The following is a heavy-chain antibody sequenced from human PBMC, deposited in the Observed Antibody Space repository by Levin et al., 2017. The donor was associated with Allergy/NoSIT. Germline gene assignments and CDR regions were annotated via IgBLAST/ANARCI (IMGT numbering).Heavy chain of an antibody. CDR2: IYPGDSDT. CDR1: GYSFTSYW. J-gene: IGHJ4*02. V-gene: IGHV5-51*01. D-gene: IGHD5-12*01. CDR3: ARLGAFQGSGYSPCDY. Sequence: GESLKISCKGSGYSFTSYWIGWVRQMPGKGLEWMGIIYPGDSDTRYSPSFQGQVTISADKSISTAYLQWSSLKASDTAMYYCARLGAFQGSGYSPCDYWGQGTLVTVSS.